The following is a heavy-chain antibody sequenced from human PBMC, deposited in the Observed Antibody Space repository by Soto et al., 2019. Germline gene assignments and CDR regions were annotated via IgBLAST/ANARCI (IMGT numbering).Heavy chain of an antibody. V-gene: IGHV3-30*18. CDR2: ISYDGSNK. CDR3: AKEARLNIVVVPAAIEFYFYY. D-gene: IGHD2-2*01. J-gene: IGHJ4*02. Sequence: GGSLRLSCAASGFTFSSYGMHWVRQAPGKGLEWVAVISYDGSNKYYADSVKGRFTISRNNSKNTLYLQMNSLRAEDTAVYYCAKEARLNIVVVPAAIEFYFYYWGQGTRGTVS. CDR1: GFTFSSYG.